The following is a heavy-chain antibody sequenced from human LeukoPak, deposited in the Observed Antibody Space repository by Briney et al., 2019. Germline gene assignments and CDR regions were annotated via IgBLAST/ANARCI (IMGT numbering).Heavy chain of an antibody. V-gene: IGHV3-48*03. J-gene: IGHJ6*03. CDR3: ASGEMATIYYYYYYMDV. CDR1: GFTFSSYE. D-gene: IGHD5-24*01. CDR2: ISSSGSTI. Sequence: GGSLRLSCAASGFTFSSYEMNWVRQAPGKGLEWVSYISSSGSTIYYADSVKGRFTISRDNAKNSLYLQMNSLRSEDTAVYYCASGEMATIYYYYYYMDVWGKGTTVTISS.